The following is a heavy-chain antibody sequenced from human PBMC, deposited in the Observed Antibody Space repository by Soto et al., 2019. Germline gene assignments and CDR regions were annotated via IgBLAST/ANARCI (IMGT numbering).Heavy chain of an antibody. CDR2: IKQDGSEK. V-gene: IGHV3-7*03. CDR1: GFTFNSYW. CDR3: ARETGGYSSGDAFDI. Sequence: GGSLRLSCAASGFTFNSYWMSWVRQAPGKGLEWVANIKQDGSEKYYVDSVKGRFTISRDNAKNSLYLQMNSLRAEDTAVYYCARETGGYSSGDAFDIWGQGTMVTVSS. J-gene: IGHJ3*02. D-gene: IGHD6-19*01.